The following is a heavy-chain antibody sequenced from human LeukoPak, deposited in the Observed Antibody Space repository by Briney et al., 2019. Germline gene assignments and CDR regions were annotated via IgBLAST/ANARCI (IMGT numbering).Heavy chain of an antibody. CDR3: ARGKVDYVGFYYYYGMDV. V-gene: IGHV4-34*01. Sequence: SETLSLTCAVYGGSFSGYYWSWIRQPPGKGLEWIGEINHSGSTNYNPSLKSRVTISVDTSKNQFSQKLSSVTAADTAVYYCARGKVDYVGFYYYYGMDVWGQGTTVTVSS. CDR1: GGSFSGYY. CDR2: INHSGST. D-gene: IGHD4-17*01. J-gene: IGHJ6*02.